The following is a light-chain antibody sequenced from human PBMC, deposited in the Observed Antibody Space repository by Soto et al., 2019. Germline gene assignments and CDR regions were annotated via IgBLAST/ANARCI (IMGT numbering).Light chain of an antibody. CDR2: GNS. CDR1: SSNIGAGYD. J-gene: IGLJ1*01. Sequence: QAVVTQPPSVSGAPGQRVTISCTGSSSNIGAGYDVHWYQQLPGTAPKLLIYGNSNRPSGVPDRFSGSQSGTSASLAITGLQAEDEADYYCQSYDSSLIYVFGTGTKLTVL. CDR3: QSYDSSLIYV. V-gene: IGLV1-40*01.